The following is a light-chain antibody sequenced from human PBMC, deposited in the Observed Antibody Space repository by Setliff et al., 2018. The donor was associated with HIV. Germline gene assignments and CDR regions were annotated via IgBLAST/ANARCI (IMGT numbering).Light chain of an antibody. CDR1: SSNIGTNY. V-gene: IGLV1-47*01. CDR3: EAWDDSLSVRV. Sequence: QSVLTQPPSASGAPGQGVTIPCSGSSSNIGTNYVYWYQQLPGTAPKLLIYKNNQRPSGVPARFSGSMSGTSASLAISGLRSEDEADYYCEAWDDSLSVRVFGGGTKVTVL. CDR2: KNN. J-gene: IGLJ3*02.